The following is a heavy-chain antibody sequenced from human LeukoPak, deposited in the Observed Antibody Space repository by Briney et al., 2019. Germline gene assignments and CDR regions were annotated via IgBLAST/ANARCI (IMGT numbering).Heavy chain of an antibody. J-gene: IGHJ6*02. D-gene: IGHD2-2*01. CDR1: GYTFTSYG. Sequence: ASVKVSCKASGYTFTSYGISWVRQAPGQGLEWMGWISAYNGNTNYAQKLQGRVTMTTDTSTSTAYMELRSLRSDDTAVYCCARDQLPTLYYYYGMDVWGQGTTVTVSS. V-gene: IGHV1-18*01. CDR3: ARDQLPTLYYYYGMDV. CDR2: ISAYNGNT.